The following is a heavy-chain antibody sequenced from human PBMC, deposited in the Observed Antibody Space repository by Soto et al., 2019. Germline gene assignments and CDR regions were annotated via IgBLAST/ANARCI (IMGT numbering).Heavy chain of an antibody. CDR3: ARAVVVRGVLWYPYYGMEV. J-gene: IGHJ6*02. D-gene: IGHD3-10*02. V-gene: IGHV3-21*01. CDR2: ISSSSSYI. Sequence: VGSLRLSCASSVFTFSSYSMNCVRHSPGKGLEWVSSISSSSSYIYYADSVKGRFTISRDNAKNSLYLQMNSLRAEDTAVYYCARAVVVRGVLWYPYYGMEVWGQGTTVTLSS. CDR1: VFTFSSYS.